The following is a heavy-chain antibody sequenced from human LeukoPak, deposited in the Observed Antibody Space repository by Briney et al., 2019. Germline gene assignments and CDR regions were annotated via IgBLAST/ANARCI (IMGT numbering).Heavy chain of an antibody. CDR3: ARDRLEAVTDDDYFDY. Sequence: PGRSLRLSCAASGFTFSSYAMHWVRRTPGKGLEWVAFIRYDGSNKYYADSVKGRFTISRDNSKNTVYLQMNSLRAEDTGVYYCARDRLEAVTDDDYFDYWGQGTLVTVSS. V-gene: IGHV3-30*04. CDR1: GFTFSSYA. CDR2: IRYDGSNK. J-gene: IGHJ4*02. D-gene: IGHD2-21*02.